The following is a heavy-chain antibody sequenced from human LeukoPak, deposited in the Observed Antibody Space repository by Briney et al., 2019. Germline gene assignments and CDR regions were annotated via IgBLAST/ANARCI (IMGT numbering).Heavy chain of an antibody. J-gene: IGHJ4*02. CDR2: ISGSGGST. CDR3: AKDLLAYSSSSPVDY. Sequence: GGSLRLSCAASGFTFSSYAMSWVRQAPGKGREWVSAISGSGGSTYYADSVKGRFTISRDNSKNTLYLQMNSLRAEDTAVYYCAKDLLAYSSSSPVDYWGQGTLVTVSS. D-gene: IGHD6-6*01. V-gene: IGHV3-23*01. CDR1: GFTFSSYA.